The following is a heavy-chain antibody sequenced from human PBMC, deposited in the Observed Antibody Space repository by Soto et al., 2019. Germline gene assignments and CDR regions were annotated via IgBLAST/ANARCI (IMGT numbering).Heavy chain of an antibody. V-gene: IGHV4-59*01. D-gene: IGHD3-3*01. CDR1: GSSISSYY. CDR3: ARGSRDFWSGYDVNWFDP. CDR2: IYYSGST. J-gene: IGHJ5*02. Sequence: LSLTCTVSGSSISSYYWSWNRXRPGKGLEWIGDIYYSGSTHYNPSLQSRVTISVDTSKNQFSLKLSSVTAADTAVYYCARGSRDFWSGYDVNWFDPWGQGTLXTV.